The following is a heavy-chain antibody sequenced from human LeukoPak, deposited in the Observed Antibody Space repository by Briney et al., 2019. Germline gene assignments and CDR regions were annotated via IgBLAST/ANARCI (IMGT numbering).Heavy chain of an antibody. CDR3: ARDPLGYCSSTSCYNPI. CDR2: IYHSGST. J-gene: IGHJ3*02. D-gene: IGHD2-2*02. V-gene: IGHV4-30-2*01. CDR1: GGSISSGGYY. Sequence: PSETLSLTCTVSGGSISSGGYYWSWIRQPPGKGLEWIGYIYHSGSTYYNPSLKSRVTISVDRSKNQFSLKLSSVTAADTAVYYCARDPLGYCSSTSCYNPIWGQGTMVTVSS.